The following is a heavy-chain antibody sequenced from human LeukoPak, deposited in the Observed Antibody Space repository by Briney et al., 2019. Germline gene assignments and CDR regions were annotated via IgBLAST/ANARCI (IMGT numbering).Heavy chain of an antibody. CDR2: IWYDGSNK. CDR1: GLTFSSYG. D-gene: IGHD3-3*01. Sequence: GGSLRLSCAASGLTFSSYGMHWVRQAPGKGLEWVAVIWYDGSNKYYADSVKGRFTISRDNSKNTLYLQMNSLRAEDTAVYYCAKSALDFWSGPAAFDIWGQGTMVTVSS. V-gene: IGHV3-33*06. J-gene: IGHJ3*02. CDR3: AKSALDFWSGPAAFDI.